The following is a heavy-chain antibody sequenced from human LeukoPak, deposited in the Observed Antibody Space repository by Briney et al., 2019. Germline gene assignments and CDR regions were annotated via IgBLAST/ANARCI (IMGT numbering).Heavy chain of an antibody. V-gene: IGHV4-34*01. J-gene: IGHJ6*03. D-gene: IGHD1-14*01. CDR3: ARGRNWQTFYHFCMDV. CDR1: GGSFSGYY. Sequence: SETLSLTCDVSGGSFSGYYWTWIRQPPGKGLEWMGEINHSADPNYNPSLETRLSLSIDTSKNQISLKMRSVTAADTAVYYCARGRNWQTFYHFCMDVWGNGTTVTVSS. CDR2: INHSADP.